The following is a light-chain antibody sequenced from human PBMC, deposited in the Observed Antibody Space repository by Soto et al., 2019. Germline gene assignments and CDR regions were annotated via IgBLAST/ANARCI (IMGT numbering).Light chain of an antibody. Sequence: QAVVTQPPSVSGAPGQRVTISCTGSSSNIGAGYDVHWYQLLPGRAPKLLIYGNTNRPSGVPDRFSGSKSGTSASLAITGLQAEDEADYYCLSFDSSLSVVFGGGTQLTVL. CDR2: GNT. J-gene: IGLJ2*01. V-gene: IGLV1-40*01. CDR3: LSFDSSLSVV. CDR1: SSNIGAGYD.